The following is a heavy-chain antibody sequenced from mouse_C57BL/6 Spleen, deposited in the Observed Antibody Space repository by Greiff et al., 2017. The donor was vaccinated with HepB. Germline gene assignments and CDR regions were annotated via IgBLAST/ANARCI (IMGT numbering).Heavy chain of an antibody. Sequence: QVQLQQPGAELVMPGASVKLSCKASGYTFTSYWMHWVKQRPGQGLEWIGEIDPSDSYTNYNQKFKGKSTLTVDKSSYTAYMQLSSLTSEDSAVYYGSRGSSYVDYWGQGTTLTVSS. CDR2: IDPSDSYT. CDR1: GYTFTSYW. D-gene: IGHD1-1*01. CDR3: SRGSSYVDY. V-gene: IGHV1-69*01. J-gene: IGHJ2*01.